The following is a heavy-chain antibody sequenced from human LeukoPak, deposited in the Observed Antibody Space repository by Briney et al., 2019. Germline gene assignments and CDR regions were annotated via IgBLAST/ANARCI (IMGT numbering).Heavy chain of an antibody. V-gene: IGHV1-69*13. J-gene: IGHJ3*02. Sequence: ASVKVSCKASGGTFSHNAISWVRQAPGRGLEWMGGIIPIFGAANYAQHFQGRVTITADESTSTAFMELSSLRSEDTAMYYCAREVRWGGGHDAFDIWGQGTMVTVSS. CDR1: GGTFSHNA. CDR3: AREVRWGGGHDAFDI. CDR2: IIPIFGAA. D-gene: IGHD7-27*01.